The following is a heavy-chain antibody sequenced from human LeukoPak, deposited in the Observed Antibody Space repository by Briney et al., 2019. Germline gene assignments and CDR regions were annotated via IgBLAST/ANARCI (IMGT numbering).Heavy chain of an antibody. J-gene: IGHJ4*02. Sequence: GESLKISCKGSGYRFSTYCIGWVRQMPGKGLEWMGIMYLGDSGTRYSPSFQGQVTISADKSITTAYPQWSSLKASDTAMYYCARGTYNWNIIDYWGQGTLVTVSS. CDR3: ARGTYNWNIIDY. CDR2: MYLGDSGT. CDR1: GYRFSTYC. V-gene: IGHV5-51*01. D-gene: IGHD1/OR15-1a*01.